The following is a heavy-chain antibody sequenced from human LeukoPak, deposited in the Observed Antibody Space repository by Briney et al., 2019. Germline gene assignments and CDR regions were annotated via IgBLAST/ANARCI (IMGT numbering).Heavy chain of an antibody. D-gene: IGHD1-26*01. CDR3: ARDLPSGKTLGGNYFDY. CDR2: ISGSGST. CDR1: GDSISYFY. V-gene: IGHV4-4*07. Sequence: SETLSLTCSVSGDSISYFYWSWIRQAAGKGLEWIGRISGSGSTDYNASLKSRVTMSVDTSKNQLSLKVISVTAADTAVYYCARDLPSGKTLGGNYFDYWGQGTLVTVSS. J-gene: IGHJ4*02.